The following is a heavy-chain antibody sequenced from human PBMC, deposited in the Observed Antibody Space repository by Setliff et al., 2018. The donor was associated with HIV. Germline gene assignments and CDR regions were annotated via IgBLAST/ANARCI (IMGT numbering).Heavy chain of an antibody. CDR1: GFTFSDYY. J-gene: IGHJ4*02. V-gene: IGHV1-2*02. CDR3: ARKDGVGYCDSNSCYGIGPIDF. D-gene: IGHD2-2*01. CDR2: VRPHSINR. Sequence: ASVKVSCKASGFTFSDYYIHWVRQAPGQGLGWMGWVRPHSINRYYAQKFQGRVTLTRDTSVTTVYMELTSLRSDDTAVYYCARKDGVGYCDSNSCYGIGPIDFWGQGSLVTVSS.